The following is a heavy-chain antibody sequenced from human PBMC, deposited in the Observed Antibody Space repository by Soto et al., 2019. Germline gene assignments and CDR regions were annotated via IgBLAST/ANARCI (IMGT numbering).Heavy chain of an antibody. CDR3: AALPEYYDYVWGSYPLYYFDY. Sequence: ASVKVSCKASGFTFTSSAVQWVRQARGQRLEWIGWIVVGSGNTNYAQKFQEGVTITRDMSTSTAYMELSSLRSEDTAVYYCAALPEYYDYVWGSYPLYYFDYWGQGTLVTVSS. V-gene: IGHV1-58*01. D-gene: IGHD3-16*02. CDR2: IVVGSGNT. CDR1: GFTFTSSA. J-gene: IGHJ4*02.